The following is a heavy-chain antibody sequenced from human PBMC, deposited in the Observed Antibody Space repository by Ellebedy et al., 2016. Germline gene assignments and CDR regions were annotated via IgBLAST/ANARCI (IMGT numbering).Heavy chain of an antibody. CDR2: ITSSSSYI. CDR1: GSTFSVFG. J-gene: IGHJ5*02. CDR3: ARGVGGTSLNWFDP. Sequence: GESLKISCAASGSTFSVFGMNWVRQAPGKGLEWVSSITSSSSYIYYADSVKGRFTISRDNAKNSLYLQMNSLRAEDTAVYYCARGVGGTSLNWFDPWGQGTLVTVSS. D-gene: IGHD3-16*01. V-gene: IGHV3-21*01.